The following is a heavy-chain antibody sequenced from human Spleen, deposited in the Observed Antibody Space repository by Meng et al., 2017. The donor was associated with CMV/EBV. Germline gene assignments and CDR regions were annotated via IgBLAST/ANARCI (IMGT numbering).Heavy chain of an antibody. Sequence: KVSGGTFSSYVINWVRQAPGQGLEWMGGFIPVFGSPSYAQKFQGRVTITTDESSNTSYMELSSLSSDDAAVYYCARGADSGSFSYFDNWGQGTLVTVSS. J-gene: IGHJ4*02. CDR1: GGTFSSYV. CDR2: FIPVFGSP. V-gene: IGHV1-69*05. D-gene: IGHD1-26*01. CDR3: ARGADSGSFSYFDN.